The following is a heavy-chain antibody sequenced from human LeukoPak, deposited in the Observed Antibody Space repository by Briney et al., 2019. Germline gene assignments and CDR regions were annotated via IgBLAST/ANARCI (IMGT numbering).Heavy chain of an antibody. D-gene: IGHD2-2*01. CDR1: GFTFSSYW. Sequence: PGGSLRLSCAASGFTFSSYWMSWVRQAPGKGLEWVANIKQDGSEKYYVDSVKGRFTISRDNAKNSLYLQMNSLRAEDTAVYYCAKGGDIVVVPAAYFDYWGQGTLVTVSS. CDR3: AKGGDIVVVPAAYFDY. V-gene: IGHV3-7*01. CDR2: IKQDGSEK. J-gene: IGHJ4*02.